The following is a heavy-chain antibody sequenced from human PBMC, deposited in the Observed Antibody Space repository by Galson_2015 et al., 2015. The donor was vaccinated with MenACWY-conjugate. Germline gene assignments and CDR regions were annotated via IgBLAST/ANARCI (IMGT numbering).Heavy chain of an antibody. Sequence: SLRLSCAASEFTFSRYAMNWVRQAPGMGLEWVSSISSNGISTHYADSVKGRFTISRDNSKNILYLQMNSLRVEDTAVYFCAMTVSIFNGDTLQGVDYWGRSTLVTVSS. J-gene: IGHJ4*02. V-gene: IGHV3-23*01. CDR1: EFTFSRYA. D-gene: IGHD5-18*01. CDR3: AMTVSIFNGDTLQGVDY. CDR2: ISSNGIST.